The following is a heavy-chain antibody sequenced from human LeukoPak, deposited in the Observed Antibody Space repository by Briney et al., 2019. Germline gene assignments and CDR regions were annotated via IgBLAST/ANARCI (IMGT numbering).Heavy chain of an antibody. CDR2: ISGSGGST. CDR1: GFTFSSYG. V-gene: IGHV3-23*01. D-gene: IGHD3-22*01. J-gene: IGHJ4*02. Sequence: AGGSLRLSCAASGFTFSSYGMSWVRQAPGKGLEWVSAISGSGGSTYYADSVKGRFTISRDNSKNTVYLQMNSLRVEDTAVYYCARGPPAPYSGYYYWLFDYWGQGTLVTVSS. CDR3: ARGPPAPYSGYYYWLFDY.